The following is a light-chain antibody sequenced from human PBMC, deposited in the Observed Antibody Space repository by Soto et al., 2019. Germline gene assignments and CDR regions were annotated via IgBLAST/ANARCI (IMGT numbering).Light chain of an antibody. CDR2: DVS. J-gene: IGLJ1*01. Sequence: QSVLTQPASVSGSPGQSIAISCTGTSSDLGRYNYVSWYQQYLGKAPKLIIYDVSSRPSGVSNRFSGSKSGNTASLTISGLQAEDEADYYCSSYTSTTTEVFVTGTKVTVL. CDR3: SSYTSTTTEV. CDR1: SSDLGRYNY. V-gene: IGLV2-14*03.